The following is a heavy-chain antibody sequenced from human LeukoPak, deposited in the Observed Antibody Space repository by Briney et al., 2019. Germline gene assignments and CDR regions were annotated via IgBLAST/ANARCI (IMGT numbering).Heavy chain of an antibody. D-gene: IGHD3-3*01. J-gene: IGHJ6*03. V-gene: IGHV3-48*01. CDR1: GFTFSSYS. Sequence: GGSLRLSCAASGFTFSSYSMNWVRQAPGKGLEWVSYISSSSSTLYYADSVKGRFTISRDNAKNSLYLQMNSLRAEDTAVYYCAKTYYDFWSGYFEYYYYMDVWGKGTTVTVSS. CDR3: AKTYYDFWSGYFEYYYYMDV. CDR2: ISSSSSTL.